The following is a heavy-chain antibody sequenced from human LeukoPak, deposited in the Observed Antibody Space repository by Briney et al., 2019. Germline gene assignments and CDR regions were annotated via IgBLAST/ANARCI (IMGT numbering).Heavy chain of an antibody. V-gene: IGHV3-30-3*01. CDR1: GFTFSSYA. CDR3: AREEPRYGDSYSPDAFDI. J-gene: IGHJ3*02. CDR2: ISYDGSNK. Sequence: GRSLRLSCAASGFTFSSYAMHWVRQAPGKGLEWVAVISYDGSNKYYADSVKGRLTISRDNSKNALYLQMNSLRAEDTAVYYCAREEPRYGDSYSPDAFDIWGQGTMVTVSS. D-gene: IGHD4-17*01.